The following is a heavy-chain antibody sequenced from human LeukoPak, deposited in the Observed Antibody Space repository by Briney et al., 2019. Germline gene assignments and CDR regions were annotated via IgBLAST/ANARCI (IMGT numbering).Heavy chain of an antibody. D-gene: IGHD2-15*01. V-gene: IGHV3-20*04. CDR1: GFTFDDYG. J-gene: IGHJ3*02. CDR2: MNWNGGST. CDR3: ARARLRVALLGTDDAFDI. Sequence: GGSLRLSCAASGFTFDDYGMSWVRQAPGKGLEWVSGMNWNGGSTGYADSVKGRFTISRDNAKNSLYLQMNSLRAEDTAVYYSARARLRVALLGTDDAFDIWGQGTMVTVSS.